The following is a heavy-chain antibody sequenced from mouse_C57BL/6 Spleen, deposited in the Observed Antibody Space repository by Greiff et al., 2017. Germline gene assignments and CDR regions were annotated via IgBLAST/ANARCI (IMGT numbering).Heavy chain of an antibody. D-gene: IGHD2-3*01. V-gene: IGHV5-17*01. CDR1: GFTFSDYG. CDR3: ARDDGYYFAY. J-gene: IGHJ3*01. Sequence: EVKLVEPGGGLVKPGGSLKLSCAASGFTFSDYGMHWVRQAPGKGLEWVAYISSGSSTTYYADTVKGRFTIARDKAKNTLLLQMTSLRSEDTAMYYCARDDGYYFAYWGQGTLVTVSA. CDR2: ISSGSSTT.